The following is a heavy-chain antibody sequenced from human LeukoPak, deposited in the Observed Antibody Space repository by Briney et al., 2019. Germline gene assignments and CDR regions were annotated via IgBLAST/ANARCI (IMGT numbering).Heavy chain of an antibody. Sequence: GRSLRLSCAASGFTFSSYGMHWVRQAPGKGLEWVAVISYDGSNKYYVDSVKGRFTISRDNSKNTLYLQMNSLRAEDTAVYYCAKDLLLWFGELMVDYWGQGTLVTVSS. CDR3: AKDLLLWFGELMVDY. CDR2: ISYDGSNK. CDR1: GFTFSSYG. D-gene: IGHD3-10*01. V-gene: IGHV3-30*18. J-gene: IGHJ4*02.